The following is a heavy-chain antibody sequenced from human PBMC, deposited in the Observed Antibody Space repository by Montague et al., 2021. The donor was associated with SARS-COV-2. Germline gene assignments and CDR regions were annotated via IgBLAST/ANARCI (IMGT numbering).Heavy chain of an antibody. J-gene: IGHJ4*02. CDR1: GGSISTYY. CDR3: ARLGRLTRGFDS. V-gene: IGHV4-59*01. D-gene: IGHD6-25*01. CDR2: INYSGIT. Sequence: SETLSLTCTVSGGSISTYYWSWIRQPPGKGLEWIAYINYSGITNHNPSLKSRVSVSLDTSKNHFSLNLKSVTAAGTAVYYCARLGRLTRGFDSWGQGTLVFVSS.